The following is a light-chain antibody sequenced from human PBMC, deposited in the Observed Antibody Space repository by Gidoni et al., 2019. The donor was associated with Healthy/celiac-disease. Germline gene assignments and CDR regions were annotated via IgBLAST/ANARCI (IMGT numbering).Light chain of an antibody. CDR1: SSNIGNNY. Sequence: QSVLTQPPSVSAAPGQKVTISCSGSSSNIGNNYVSWYQQLPGTAPKLPIYDNNKRPSGIPDRFSGSKSVTSATLGITGLQTGDEADYYCGTWDSSLSAYVFGTGTKVTVL. V-gene: IGLV1-51*01. CDR3: GTWDSSLSAYV. J-gene: IGLJ1*01. CDR2: DNN.